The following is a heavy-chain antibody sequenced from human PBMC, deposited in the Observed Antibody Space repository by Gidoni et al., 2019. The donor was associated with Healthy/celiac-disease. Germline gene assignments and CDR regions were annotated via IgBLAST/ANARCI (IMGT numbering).Heavy chain of an antibody. Sequence: EVQLVESGGGLVQPGRSLRLSCAASGFTFDDYAMHWVRQAPGKGLEWVSGISWNSGSRGYADSVKGRFTISRDNAKNSLYLQMNRLRAEDTALYYCARVGDTAMVDSFDYWGQGTLVTVSS. CDR3: ARVGDTAMVDSFDY. J-gene: IGHJ4*02. CDR2: ISWNSGSR. V-gene: IGHV3-9*01. CDR1: GFTFDDYA. D-gene: IGHD5-18*01.